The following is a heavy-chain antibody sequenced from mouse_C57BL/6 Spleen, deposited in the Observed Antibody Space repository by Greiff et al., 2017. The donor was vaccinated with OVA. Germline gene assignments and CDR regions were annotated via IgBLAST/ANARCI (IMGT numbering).Heavy chain of an antibody. CDR1: GFTFSDYG. CDR2: ISSGSSTI. CDR3: ASKASGDYFDY. D-gene: IGHD6-1*01. V-gene: IGHV5-17*01. Sequence: DVHLVESGGGLVKPGGSLKLSCAASGFTFSDYGMHWVRQAPEKGLEWVAYISSGSSTIYYADTVKGRFTISRDNAKNTLFLQMTSLRSEDTAMYYCASKASGDYFDYWGQGTTLTVSS. J-gene: IGHJ2*01.